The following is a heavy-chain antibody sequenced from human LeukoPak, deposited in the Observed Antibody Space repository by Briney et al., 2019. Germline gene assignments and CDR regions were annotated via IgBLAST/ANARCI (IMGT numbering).Heavy chain of an antibody. CDR2: IYYSRST. V-gene: IGHV4-30-4*08. J-gene: IGHJ4*02. CDR1: GGSISSSSYY. CDR3: ARARNYDYVWGSYGGY. D-gene: IGHD3-16*01. Sequence: PSETLSLTCTVSGGSISSSSYYWGWIRQPPGKGLEWIGYIYYSRSTYYNPSLKSRVTISVDTSKNQFSLKLSSVTAADTAVYYCARARNYDYVWGSYGGYWGQGTLVTVSS.